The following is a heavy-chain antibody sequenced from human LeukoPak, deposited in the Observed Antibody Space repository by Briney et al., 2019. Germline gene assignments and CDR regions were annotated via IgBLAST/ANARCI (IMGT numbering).Heavy chain of an antibody. CDR3: ARAIYSSGWFFDY. J-gene: IGHJ4*02. Sequence: PSETLSLTCTVSGGSTSSPIYFWGWIRQPPGKGLEWIGSFYQSGNTYYNPSLESRLTVSADTSRNKISLKINSVTATDTAVYYCARAIYSSGWFFDYWGRGTLVTVAS. D-gene: IGHD6-19*01. CDR1: GGSTSSPIYF. V-gene: IGHV4-39*01. CDR2: FYQSGNT.